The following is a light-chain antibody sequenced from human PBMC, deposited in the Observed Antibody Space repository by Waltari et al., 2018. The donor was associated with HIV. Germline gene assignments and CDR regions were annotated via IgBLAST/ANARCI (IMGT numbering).Light chain of an antibody. V-gene: IGLV1-40*01. J-gene: IGLJ2*01. Sequence: QSMLTQPPSVSGAPGQRVSISCTGSSSTIGTGYDVHWYQQLPGTAPNLLNSGNDTRPSGVPDRFSAANSGTSASLTISGLQAEDEAVYFWPSYDISLSASVVFGGGTKLTVL. CDR3: PSYDISLSASVV. CDR1: SSTIGTGYD. CDR2: GND.